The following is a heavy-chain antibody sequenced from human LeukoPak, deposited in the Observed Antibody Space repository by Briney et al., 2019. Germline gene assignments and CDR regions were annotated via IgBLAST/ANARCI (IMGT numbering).Heavy chain of an antibody. CDR3: AKGGGSYFFDS. CDR1: GFTFSSYG. CDR2: ISYDGLNK. J-gene: IGHJ4*02. Sequence: GGSLRLSCAASGFTFSSYGMHWVRQAPGKGLAWVALISYDGLNKYYADPVKGRFTISRDNSKNTLYLQMNSLRAEDTAVYYCAKGGGSYFFDSWGQGTLVTVSS. V-gene: IGHV3-30*18. D-gene: IGHD1-26*01.